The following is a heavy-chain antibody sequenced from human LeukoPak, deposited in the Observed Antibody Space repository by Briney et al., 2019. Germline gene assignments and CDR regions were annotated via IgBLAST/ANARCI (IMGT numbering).Heavy chain of an antibody. CDR3: ARRSVVGWFDP. CDR2: IYTSGST. J-gene: IGHJ5*02. CDR1: GGSISSYY. V-gene: IGHV4-4*09. D-gene: IGHD2-21*01. Sequence: SETLSLTCTVSGGSISSYYWSWIRQPPGKGLEWIGYIYTSGSTNYNPSLKSRVTISVDTSKNQFSLKLSSMTAADTAVYYCARRSVVGWFDPWGQGTLVTVSS.